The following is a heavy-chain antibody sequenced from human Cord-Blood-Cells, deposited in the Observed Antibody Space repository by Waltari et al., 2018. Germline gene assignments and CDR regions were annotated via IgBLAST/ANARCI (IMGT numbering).Heavy chain of an antibody. Sequence: EVQLVESGGGLVQPGGSLRLSCAASGFTFSSYSMNWVRQAPGKWLEWVLYISSNSSTIYYADSVKGRFTISRDNAKNSLYLQMNSLRAEDTAVYYCARDPRWLRFDYWGQGTLVTVSS. CDR3: ARDPRWLRFDY. J-gene: IGHJ4*02. CDR2: ISSNSSTI. D-gene: IGHD5-12*01. V-gene: IGHV3-48*01. CDR1: GFTFSSYS.